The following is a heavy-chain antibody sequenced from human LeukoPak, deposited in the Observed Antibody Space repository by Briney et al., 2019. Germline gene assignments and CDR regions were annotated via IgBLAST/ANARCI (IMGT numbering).Heavy chain of an antibody. CDR1: GITFRSFW. J-gene: IGHJ3*02. CDR2: IKQDGSET. CDR3: ARDRDDAFGI. V-gene: IGHV3-7*01. Sequence: GGSLRLSCAASGITFRSFWMTWVRQAPGKGLEWVANIKQDGSETYYVDSVKGRFTMSRDNAKNSLYLQMNSLRAEDTAVYYCARDRDDAFGIWGQGTMVTVSS.